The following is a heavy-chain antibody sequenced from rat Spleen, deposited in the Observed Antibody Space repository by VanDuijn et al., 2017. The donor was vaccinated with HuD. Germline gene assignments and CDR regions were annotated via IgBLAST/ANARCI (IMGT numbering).Heavy chain of an antibody. CDR2: ISYDGSST. D-gene: IGHD1-6*01. V-gene: IGHV5-29*01. Sequence: VQLKESGPGLVQPSQTLSLTCTVSGFSLTSYHVSWVRQAPTKGLEWVATISYDGSSTYYRDSVKGRFTISRDNAKSTLYLQMNSLRSEDTATYYCTTYSDYATSPFAYWGRGALVTVSS. CDR3: TTYSDYATSPFAY. CDR1: GFSLTSYH. J-gene: IGHJ3*01.